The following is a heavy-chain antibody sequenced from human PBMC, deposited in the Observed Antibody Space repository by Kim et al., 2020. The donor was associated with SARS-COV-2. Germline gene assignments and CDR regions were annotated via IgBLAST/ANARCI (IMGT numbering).Heavy chain of an antibody. CDR3: ARGQPLYC. Sequence: SETLSLTCSVSGGSISRNGKCWNWNRQHPAKGLEWIGYISYIGNSHYSPSLRSRVIISVQTSKNQFSLELSSVTAADTDVYYCARGQPLYCWGQG. CDR2: ISYIGNS. V-gene: IGHV4-31*03. CDR1: GGSISRNGKC. J-gene: IGHJ1*01. D-gene: IGHD2-2*01.